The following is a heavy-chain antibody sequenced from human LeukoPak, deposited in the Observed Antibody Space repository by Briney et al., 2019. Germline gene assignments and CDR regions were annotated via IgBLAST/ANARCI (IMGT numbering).Heavy chain of an antibody. CDR2: IIPIFGTA. V-gene: IGHV1-69*13. J-gene: IGHJ4*02. CDR1: GGTFSSYA. D-gene: IGHD3-10*01. Sequence: ASVTVSCTASGGTFSSYAISWVRQAPGQGLEWMGGIIPIFGTANYAQKFQGRVTITADESTSTAYMELSSLRSDDTAVYYCARDYHGSGSLTTFDYWGQGTLVTVSS. CDR3: ARDYHGSGSLTTFDY.